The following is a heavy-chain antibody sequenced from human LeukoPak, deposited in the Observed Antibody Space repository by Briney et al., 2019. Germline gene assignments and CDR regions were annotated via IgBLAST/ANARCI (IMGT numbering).Heavy chain of an antibody. CDR3: AKDRGIVVVPTLFDY. D-gene: IGHD2-2*01. CDR2: ISGSGGTT. Sequence: GGSLRLSCAASGFTFSGSIMSWVRQAPGKGLEWVSGISGSGGTTRHADSVKGRFTISRDNSKNTLYLQMNSLRAEDTAVYYCAKDRGIVVVPTLFDYWGQGTLVTVSS. V-gene: IGHV3-23*01. J-gene: IGHJ4*02. CDR1: GFTFSGSI.